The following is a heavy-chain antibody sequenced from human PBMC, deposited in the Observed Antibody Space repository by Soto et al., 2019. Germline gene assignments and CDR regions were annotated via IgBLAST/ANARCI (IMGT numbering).Heavy chain of an antibody. Sequence: GGSLRLSCAASGFTFSTYSMNWVRQAPGKGLDWVSSISRNSDYIYYTDSVKGRFTISRDNAKSSLYLQMSGLTAEDTAIYYCAVDVCSGYSCYSFDSWGQGTLVTVSS. J-gene: IGHJ4*02. CDR1: GFTFSTYS. CDR3: AVDVCSGYSCYSFDS. V-gene: IGHV3-21*06. D-gene: IGHD2-15*01. CDR2: ISRNSDYI.